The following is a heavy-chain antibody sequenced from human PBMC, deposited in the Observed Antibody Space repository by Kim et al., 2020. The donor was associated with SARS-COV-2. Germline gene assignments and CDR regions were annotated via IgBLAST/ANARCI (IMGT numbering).Heavy chain of an antibody. J-gene: IGHJ3*01. Sequence: AASVKGRFTISRDDSTSIVYLHVNSRRTEDTAVYYCATYMSASWTGFDVWGQGTMVTVSS. D-gene: IGHD3-10*01. V-gene: IGHV3-49*02. CDR3: ATYMSASWTGFDV.